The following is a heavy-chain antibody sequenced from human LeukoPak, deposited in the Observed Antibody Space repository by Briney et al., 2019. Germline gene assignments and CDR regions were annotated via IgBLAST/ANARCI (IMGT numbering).Heavy chain of an antibody. CDR1: GGSISSGGYY. Sequence: TSETLSLTCTVSGGSISSGGYYWSWIRQHPGKGLEWIGYIYYSGSTYYNPSLKSRVTISVDTSKNQFSLKLSSVTAGDTAVYYCARVLGTTKQLGGYYFDYWGQGTLVTVSS. V-gene: IGHV4-31*03. CDR3: ARVLGTTKQLGGYYFDY. CDR2: IYYSGST. D-gene: IGHD6-13*01. J-gene: IGHJ4*02.